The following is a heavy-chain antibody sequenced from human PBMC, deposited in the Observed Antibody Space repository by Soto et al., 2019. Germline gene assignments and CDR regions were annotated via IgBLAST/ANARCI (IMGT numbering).Heavy chain of an antibody. CDR1: GFTFSAYT. CDR2: ISSISTYI. J-gene: IGHJ4*02. D-gene: IGHD1-26*01. CDR3: ARFHKGARDY. V-gene: IGHV3-21*01. Sequence: EVQLVESGGGLVKPGGSLRLSCAASGFTFSAYTMSWVRQPPGKGLEWVATISSISTYIKYADSVKGRFTISRDNARNSMYLQLEGLRVEDTAVYYCARFHKGARDYWGQGALVTDSS.